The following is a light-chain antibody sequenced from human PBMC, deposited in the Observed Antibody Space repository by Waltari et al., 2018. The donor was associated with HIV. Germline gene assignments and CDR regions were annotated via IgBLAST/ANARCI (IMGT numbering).Light chain of an antibody. V-gene: IGLV3-10*01. Sequence: SYELTQPPSVSVSPGQTARITCSGDALPRKYAFWYQQKSGQAPVLVIYDDSKRPSGIPERFSGSRSGTIATLTISGAQVEDEGDYYCYSTDSSDNDRVLFGGGTNLTVL. CDR2: DDS. CDR3: YSTDSSDNDRVL. J-gene: IGLJ2*01. CDR1: ALPRKY.